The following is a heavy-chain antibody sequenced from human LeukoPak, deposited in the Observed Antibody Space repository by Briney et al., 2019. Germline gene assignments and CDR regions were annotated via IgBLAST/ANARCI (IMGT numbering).Heavy chain of an antibody. CDR3: YYRVSSGYLT. D-gene: IGHD3-22*01. V-gene: IGHV1-2*02. J-gene: IGHJ4*02. CDR2: INPNSGGT. Sequence: ASVKVSFKASGYTFTGYYMHWVRQAPGQGLEWMGWINPNSGGTNYAQKFQGRVTMTRDTSISTAYMELSSLRSDDTAVYYCYYRVSSGYLTWGQGTLVAVSS. CDR1: GYTFTGYY.